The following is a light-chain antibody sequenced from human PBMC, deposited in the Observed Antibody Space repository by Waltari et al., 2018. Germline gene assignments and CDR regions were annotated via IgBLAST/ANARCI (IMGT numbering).Light chain of an antibody. Sequence: QSALTQPASVSGSPGQSITISCTGTSTDICFSDYVSWYQHHPAKAPKVRIYDFTKRTSGVSNRFSGYNAGNTASLTFSGLQAEDEADYYCCSYAGNNYVLFGGGTKLTVL. CDR2: DFT. CDR3: CSYAGNNYVL. CDR1: STDICFSDY. J-gene: IGLJ2*01. V-gene: IGLV2-23*02.